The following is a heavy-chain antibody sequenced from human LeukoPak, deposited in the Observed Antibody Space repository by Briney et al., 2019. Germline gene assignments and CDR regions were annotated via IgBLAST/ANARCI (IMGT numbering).Heavy chain of an antibody. D-gene: IGHD6-19*01. CDR1: GASISSYY. Sequence: SETLSLTCSVSGASISSYYWSWIRQPPGKGLEGIGYSYYSGSTNYNPSLKSRVTISVDTSKNQFSLKLSSVTAADTAVYYCARDVGYSSFDYWGQGTLVTVSS. CDR3: ARDVGYSSFDY. J-gene: IGHJ4*02. CDR2: SYYSGST. V-gene: IGHV4-59*01.